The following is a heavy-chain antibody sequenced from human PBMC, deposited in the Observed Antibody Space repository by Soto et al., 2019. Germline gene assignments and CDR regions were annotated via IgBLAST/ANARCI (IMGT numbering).Heavy chain of an antibody. CDR2: IYPSDSDT. D-gene: IGHD3-3*01. CDR1: VYNFAGYW. V-gene: IGHV5-51*01. Sequence: GESLKISCKGSVYNFAGYWIAWVRQMPGKGLELMGIIYPSDSDTRYRPSFQGQVTISADKSISSAYLQWSSLRASDTAMYYCARGGVSTRNFDYWGQGNPVTVSS. J-gene: IGHJ4*02. CDR3: ARGGVSTRNFDY.